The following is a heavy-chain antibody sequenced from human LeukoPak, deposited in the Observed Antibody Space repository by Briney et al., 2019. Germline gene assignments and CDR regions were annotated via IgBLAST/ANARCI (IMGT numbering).Heavy chain of an antibody. CDR3: AKRPTKYYDSSGFFDY. J-gene: IGHJ4*02. Sequence: PGGSLRLSCAASGFTFSSYAMSWVRQAPGKGLEWVSAISGSGGSTYYADSVKGRFTISRDNSKNTLYLQMNSLRAEDTAVYYCAKRPTKYYDSSGFFDYWGQGTLVTVSS. V-gene: IGHV3-23*01. D-gene: IGHD3-22*01. CDR2: ISGSGGST. CDR1: GFTFSSYA.